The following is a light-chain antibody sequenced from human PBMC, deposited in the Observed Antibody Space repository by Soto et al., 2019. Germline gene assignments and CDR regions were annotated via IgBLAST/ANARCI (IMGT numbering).Light chain of an antibody. CDR3: PQLNSYPLT. Sequence: DIQLTQSPSFLSASVGDRVTITCRASQGISSYLALYQQKPGKAPKLLIYAASTLQSGVPSRFSGSGSGTEFTLTISSLQPEDFATYSCPQLNSYPLTFGGGTKVEIK. J-gene: IGKJ4*01. V-gene: IGKV1-9*01. CDR1: QGISSY. CDR2: AAS.